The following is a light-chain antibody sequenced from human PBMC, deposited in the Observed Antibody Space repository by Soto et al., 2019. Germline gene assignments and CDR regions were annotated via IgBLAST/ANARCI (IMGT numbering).Light chain of an antibody. V-gene: IGKV1-33*01. CDR2: DAS. J-gene: IGKJ5*01. CDR3: QQYENLPT. Sequence: DIQMTQSPSSLSASVGDRVTITFQASQNINNYLNWYQQKPGRAPKLLIYDASNLEAGVPSRFRGSGSGTDFTFTISRLQPEDIATYYCQQYENLPTFGQGTRLANK. CDR1: QNINNY.